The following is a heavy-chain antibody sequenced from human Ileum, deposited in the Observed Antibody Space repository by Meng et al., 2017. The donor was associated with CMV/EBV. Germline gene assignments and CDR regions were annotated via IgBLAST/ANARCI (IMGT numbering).Heavy chain of an antibody. D-gene: IGHD6-13*01. CDR2: TYYRSRWYN. CDR3: ARGESSSLDY. CDR1: GDSVSGNSVA. J-gene: IGHJ4*02. V-gene: IGHV6-1*01. Sequence: VQVHESGPGRVKPSRTLSLTRASSGDSVSGNSVAWNGIRQSPSRGLEWLGRTYYRSRWYNDYAESVKSRITINPDKSTNQFSLDLSSVTPEDTAIYYCARGESSSLDYWGQGTLVTVSS.